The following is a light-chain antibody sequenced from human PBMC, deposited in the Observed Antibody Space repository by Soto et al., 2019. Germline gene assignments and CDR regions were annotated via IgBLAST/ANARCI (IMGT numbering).Light chain of an antibody. Sequence: EIVLTQSPGTLSLSPGERATLSCRTSQSVSSNYLAWYHQKPGQAPRLLIYGASTRATGIPARFSGSGSGTEFTLTISSLQSEDFAVYYCQQYNNWPRTFGQGTKVDIK. J-gene: IGKJ1*01. CDR1: QSVSSN. CDR3: QQYNNWPRT. V-gene: IGKV3-15*01. CDR2: GAS.